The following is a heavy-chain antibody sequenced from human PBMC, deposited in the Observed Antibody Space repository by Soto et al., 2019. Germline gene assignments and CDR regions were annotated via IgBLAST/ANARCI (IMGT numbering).Heavy chain of an antibody. V-gene: IGHV3-53*01. CDR2: IYSGGST. CDR1: GFTVSSNY. Sequence: QSGGSLRLSCAASGFTVSSNYMSWVRQAPGKGLEWVSVIYSGGSTYYADSVKGRFTISRDNSKNTLYLQMNSLRAEDTAVYYCARDRVVVVTGYHYGMDVWGQGTTVTVSS. D-gene: IGHD2-21*02. CDR3: ARDRVVVVTGYHYGMDV. J-gene: IGHJ6*02.